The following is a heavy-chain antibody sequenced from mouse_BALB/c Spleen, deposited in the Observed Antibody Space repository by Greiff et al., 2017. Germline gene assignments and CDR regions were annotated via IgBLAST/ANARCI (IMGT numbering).Heavy chain of an antibody. D-gene: IGHD1-1*01. CDR3: TRVYYQVDFDY. CDR1: GYTFTSYW. CDR2: IYPGNSDT. Sequence: EVQLQQSGTVLARPGASVKMSCKASGYTFTSYWMHWVKQRPGQGLEWIGAIYPGNSDTSYNQKFKGKAKLTAVTSTSTAYMELSSLTNEDSAVYYCTRVYYQVDFDYWGQGTTLTVSS. V-gene: IGHV1-5*01. J-gene: IGHJ2*01.